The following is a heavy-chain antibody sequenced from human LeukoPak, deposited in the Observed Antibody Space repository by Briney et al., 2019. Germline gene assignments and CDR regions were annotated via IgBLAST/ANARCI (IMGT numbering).Heavy chain of an antibody. CDR1: GFTLNGYW. CDR2: INSDGSTT. D-gene: IGHD3-10*01. Sequence: GGSLGLSCAAPGFTLNGYWMHWVRQAPGKGLVWVSRINSDGSTTSYADSVKGRFTISRDNSKNTLYLQMNSLRAEDTAVYFCARVATGSYDWFDPWGQGTLVAVSS. J-gene: IGHJ5*02. CDR3: ARVATGSYDWFDP. V-gene: IGHV3-74*01.